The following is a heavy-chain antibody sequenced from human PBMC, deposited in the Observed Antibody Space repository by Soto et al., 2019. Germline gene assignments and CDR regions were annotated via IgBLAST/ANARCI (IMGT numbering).Heavy chain of an antibody. D-gene: IGHD3-22*01. J-gene: IGHJ4*02. Sequence: PSETLSLTCAVSGYSISSGYYWGWIRQPPGKGLEWIGSIYHSGSTYYNPSLKSRVTISVDTSKNQFSLKLSSVTAADTAVYYCARGLYDRSGYPTAPDYWGQRTLDTVSS. CDR3: ARGLYDRSGYPTAPDY. CDR1: GYSISSGYY. V-gene: IGHV4-38-2*01. CDR2: IYHSGST.